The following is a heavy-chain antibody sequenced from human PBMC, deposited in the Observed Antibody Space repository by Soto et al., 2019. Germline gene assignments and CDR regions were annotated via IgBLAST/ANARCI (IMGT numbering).Heavy chain of an antibody. Sequence: SETLSLTCGVSGGSLSGATYSWNWIRQPPGKGLEWIGYIFPSGTTYYNPSLKSRVTISIDVSKNQFSLSLRSLTAADTAVYCCARSREFDYWSQGTLVTVSS. CDR3: ARSREFDY. CDR1: GGSLSGATYS. CDR2: IFPSGTT. J-gene: IGHJ4*02. V-gene: IGHV4-30-2*01.